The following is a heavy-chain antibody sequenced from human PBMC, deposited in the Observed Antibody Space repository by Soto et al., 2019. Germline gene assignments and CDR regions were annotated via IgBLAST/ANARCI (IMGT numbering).Heavy chain of an antibody. D-gene: IGHD4-17*01. CDR2: FNSDGSSI. CDR1: GFTLRNYW. V-gene: IGHV3-74*01. Sequence: GSLRLSCSASGFTLRNYWIHWVRQAPGEGLVWVSRFNSDGSSISYADSVKGRFTISRDNAKNTVYLEMNTLRAEDTAVYYCARGGDYYHYCHVMDVWGQGTMVTVSS. CDR3: ARGGDYYHYCHVMDV. J-gene: IGHJ6*02.